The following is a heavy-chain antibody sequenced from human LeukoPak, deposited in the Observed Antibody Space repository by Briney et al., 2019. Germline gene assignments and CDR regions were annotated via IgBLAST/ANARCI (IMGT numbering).Heavy chain of an antibody. Sequence: SETLSLSCTVSGGSISNYYWTWIRQPPGKGLEWVASIYYDGSNNYNPSLKSRATTSLDTTKNQYSLKLSSVTAAETAVYCCTRDGGDGSGSAFWGQGTLITVSS. D-gene: IGHD3-10*01. CDR2: IYYDGSN. CDR1: GGSISNYY. CDR3: TRDGGDGSGSAF. V-gene: IGHV4-59*01. J-gene: IGHJ4*02.